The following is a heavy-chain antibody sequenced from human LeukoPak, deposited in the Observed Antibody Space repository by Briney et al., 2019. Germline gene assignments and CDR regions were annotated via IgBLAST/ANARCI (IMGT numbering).Heavy chain of an antibody. V-gene: IGHV4-59*08. Sequence: SEALSLTCTVSGGSISSYSRSWIRQPPGKGLEWIGYIYYSGSTNYNPSLKSRVATSVDTSKTRFSLKLSSVTAADTAVYSCAGDDAFDIWGQGTMVTVSS. CDR1: GGSISSYS. CDR3: AGDDAFDI. J-gene: IGHJ3*02. CDR2: IYYSGST.